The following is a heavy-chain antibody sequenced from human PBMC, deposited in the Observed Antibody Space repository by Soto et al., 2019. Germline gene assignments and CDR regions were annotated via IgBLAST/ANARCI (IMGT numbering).Heavy chain of an antibody. CDR2: ISSSSSTI. V-gene: IGHV3-48*02. CDR1: GFTFSSYS. Sequence: GGSLILSCAASGFTFSSYSMNWVRQAPGKGLEWVSYISSSSSTIYYADSVKGRFTISRDNAKNSLYLQMNSLRDEDTAVYYCARDHTYCSSTSCYNGDYGMDVWGQGTTVTVSS. D-gene: IGHD2-2*02. J-gene: IGHJ6*02. CDR3: ARDHTYCSSTSCYNGDYGMDV.